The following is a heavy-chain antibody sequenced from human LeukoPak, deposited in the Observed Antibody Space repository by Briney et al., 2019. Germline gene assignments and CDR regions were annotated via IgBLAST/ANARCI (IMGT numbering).Heavy chain of an antibody. J-gene: IGHJ4*02. D-gene: IGHD1-1*01. Sequence: ASVKVSCKASGYTFTSYAMHWVRQAPGQRREWMGWINACNGNTKYSQEFQGRVTITRDTSASTAYMELSSLRSEDMAVYYCAREGETGTFDYWGQGPLVTVSS. CDR3: AREGETGTFDY. CDR1: GYTFTSYA. CDR2: INACNGNT. V-gene: IGHV1-3*03.